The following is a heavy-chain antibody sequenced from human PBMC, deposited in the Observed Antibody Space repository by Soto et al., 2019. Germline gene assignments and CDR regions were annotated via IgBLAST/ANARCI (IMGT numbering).Heavy chain of an antibody. Sequence: DVQLVESGGGLVQPGRSLRLSCAASGFTFDDYAMHWVRQAPGKGLEWVSGISWNSGSIGYADSVKGRFTISRDNAKNSLYLQMNSLRAEDTALYYCAKDIAYYYGSGSYYADAFDIWGQGTMGTVSS. D-gene: IGHD3-10*01. CDR1: GFTFDDYA. V-gene: IGHV3-9*01. CDR3: AKDIAYYYGSGSYYADAFDI. CDR2: ISWNSGSI. J-gene: IGHJ3*02.